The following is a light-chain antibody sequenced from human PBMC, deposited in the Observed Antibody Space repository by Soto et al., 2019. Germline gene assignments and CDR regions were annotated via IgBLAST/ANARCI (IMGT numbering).Light chain of an antibody. CDR1: QGVSSN. CDR2: GAS. Sequence: EVVVPQSQATLSVSPGERATLSRRASQGVSSNLAWYKQKPGQAPRLLIYGASTRAPGIPARFSGSGSGTEFTLTISSLQSEEFAVDYCERYKAWLPITFGHVTRLAI. CDR3: ERYKAWLPIT. V-gene: IGKV3D-15*01. J-gene: IGKJ5*01.